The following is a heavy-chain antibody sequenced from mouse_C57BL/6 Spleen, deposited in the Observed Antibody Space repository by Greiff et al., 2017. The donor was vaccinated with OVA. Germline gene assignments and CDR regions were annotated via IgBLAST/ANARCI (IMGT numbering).Heavy chain of an antibody. J-gene: IGHJ2*01. D-gene: IGHD2-5*01. CDR2: INPSSGYT. CDR1: GYTFTSYW. CDR3: ARSNYSNLYYFDY. Sequence: QVQLQQSGAELAKPGASVKLSCKASGYTFTSYWMHWVKQRPGQGLEWIGYINPSSGYTKYNQKFKDKATLTADKSSSTAYMQLSSLTYADSAVYYCARSNYSNLYYFDYWGQGTTLTVSS. V-gene: IGHV1-7*01.